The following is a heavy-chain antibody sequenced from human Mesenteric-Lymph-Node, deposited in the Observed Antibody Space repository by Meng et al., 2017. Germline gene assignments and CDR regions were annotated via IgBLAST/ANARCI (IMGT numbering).Heavy chain of an antibody. Sequence: EVLLGESGGGLVQPGGSLRLSCAPSGFAFSSYWMNWVRQAPGKGLVWVSSISNDGSTTTYADAVKGRFTVSRDNAKNTLHLQMDSLRDEDTAVYYCAFSSGWYLRGVFDIWGQGTMVTVSS. CDR3: AFSSGWYLRGVFDI. J-gene: IGHJ3*02. CDR1: GFAFSSYW. CDR2: ISNDGSTT. D-gene: IGHD6-19*01. V-gene: IGHV3-74*01.